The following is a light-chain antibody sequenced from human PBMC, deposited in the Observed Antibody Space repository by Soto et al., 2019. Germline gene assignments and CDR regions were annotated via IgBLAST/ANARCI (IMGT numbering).Light chain of an antibody. CDR2: AAS. CDR3: QQSYSNPT. Sequence: DVQLTQSPSSLSVFVGDSVTVTCRASQNIITYLHWYHQKPGEAPTLLINAASTLQSGVPSRFSGSGSGTDFTLTINSLQPEDVETYYCQQSYSNPTFGQGTTVEIK. CDR1: QNIITY. J-gene: IGKJ1*01. V-gene: IGKV1-39*01.